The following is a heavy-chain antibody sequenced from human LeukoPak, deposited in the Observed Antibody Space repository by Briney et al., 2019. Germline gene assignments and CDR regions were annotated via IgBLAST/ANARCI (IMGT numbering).Heavy chain of an antibody. Sequence: GGSLGLSCAASGFSFDDYGMTWVRQTPGKGLEWVSGINWNGGSTYYADSVRGRFTISRDNAKNSLYLQMNSLRAEDTALYYCARQWSLGWYTPGVDHYFDSWGQGTLVTVSS. CDR2: INWNGGST. CDR1: GFSFDDYG. CDR3: ARQWSLGWYTPGVDHYFDS. D-gene: IGHD3-3*01. V-gene: IGHV3-20*04. J-gene: IGHJ4*02.